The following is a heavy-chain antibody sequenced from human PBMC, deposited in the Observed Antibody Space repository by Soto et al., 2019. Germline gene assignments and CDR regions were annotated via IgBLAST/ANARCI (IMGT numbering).Heavy chain of an antibody. J-gene: IGHJ3*02. D-gene: IGHD1-26*01. CDR2: IVVGDGNT. CDR1: GFTFTSSA. CDR3: ATDAPREPLALAFDI. Sequence: SVKVSCKASGFTFTSSAVQWVRQARGQGLEWIGWIVVGDGNTNYAQKFQGRVTITEDISTSTAYMELSSLRSEDTAVYYCATDAPREPLALAFDIWGQGTMVTVSS. V-gene: IGHV1-58*01.